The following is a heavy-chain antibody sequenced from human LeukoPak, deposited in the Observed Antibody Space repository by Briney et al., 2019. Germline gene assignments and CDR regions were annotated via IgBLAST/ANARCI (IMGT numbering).Heavy chain of an antibody. CDR3: AKDGIAYYDFWSGPYYYGMDV. CDR2: ISYDGSNK. D-gene: IGHD3-3*01. V-gene: IGHV3-30*18. Sequence: GGSLRLSCAASGFTFSSYGMHWVRQAPGKRLEWVAVISYDGSNKYYADSVKGRFTISRDNSKNTLYLQMNSLRAEDTAVYYCAKDGIAYYDFWSGPYYYGMDVWGQGTTVTVSS. J-gene: IGHJ6*02. CDR1: GFTFSSYG.